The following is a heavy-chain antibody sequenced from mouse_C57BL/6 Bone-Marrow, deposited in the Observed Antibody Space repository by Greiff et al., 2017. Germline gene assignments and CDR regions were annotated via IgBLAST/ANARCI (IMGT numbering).Heavy chain of an antibody. D-gene: IGHD2-13*01. CDR3: TRSGDYYYFDD. J-gene: IGHJ2*01. CDR2: IYPGNSDT. CDR1: GYTFTSYW. Sequence: VQLQQSGTVLARPGASVKMSCKTSGYTFTSYWMHWVKQRPGQGLEWIGAIYPGNSDTSYNQKFKGKAKLTAVTSASTAYMELSSLTNADSAVYYCTRSGDYYYFDDWGQGTTLTVSS. V-gene: IGHV1-5*01.